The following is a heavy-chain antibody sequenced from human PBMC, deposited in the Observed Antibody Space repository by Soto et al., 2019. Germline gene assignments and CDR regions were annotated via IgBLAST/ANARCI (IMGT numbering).Heavy chain of an antibody. V-gene: IGHV4-39*01. CDR2: IYYSGST. CDR3: ATHTGVPGYSYGYNWFDP. Sequence: PSETLSLTCTVSGGSISSSSYYWGWIRQPPGKGLEWIGSIYYSGSTYYNPSLKSRVTISVDTSKNQFSLKLSSVTAADTAVYYCATHTGVPGYSYGYNWFDPWGQGTLVTVS. CDR1: GGSISSSSYY. J-gene: IGHJ5*02. D-gene: IGHD5-18*01.